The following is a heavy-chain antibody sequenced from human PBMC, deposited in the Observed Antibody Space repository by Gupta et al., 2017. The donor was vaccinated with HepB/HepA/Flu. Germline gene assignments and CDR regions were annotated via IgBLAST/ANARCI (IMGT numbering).Heavy chain of an antibody. Sequence: EVQLLESGGGLVQPGGSLRLSCAASGFGFDGNAMGWVRQAPGKGLEWDSVIGEDMKEHYEDSVKGRCSISQDNSKNTLYLQINSLRAEDTAVYYCAKDLYFWSAMDVWGKGTTVTVSS. J-gene: IGHJ6*03. D-gene: IGHD3-3*01. CDR3: AKDLYFWSAMDV. CDR2: IGEDMKE. CDR1: GFGFDGNA. V-gene: IGHV3-23*01.